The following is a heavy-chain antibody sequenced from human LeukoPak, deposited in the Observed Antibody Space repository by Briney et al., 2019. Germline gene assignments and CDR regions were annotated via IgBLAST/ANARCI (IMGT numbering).Heavy chain of an antibody. Sequence: ASVKVSCKASGYTFRSYGISWVRQAPGQGLEWMGWISAYNGDTNYAQSLQGRVTMTTETSTNTAYMALRGLRSDDTDLYFCARDEGKWENWRYFDYWGQGTLVTASS. V-gene: IGHV1-18*01. CDR2: ISAYNGDT. J-gene: IGHJ4*02. D-gene: IGHD1-26*01. CDR1: GYTFRSYG. CDR3: ARDEGKWENWRYFDY.